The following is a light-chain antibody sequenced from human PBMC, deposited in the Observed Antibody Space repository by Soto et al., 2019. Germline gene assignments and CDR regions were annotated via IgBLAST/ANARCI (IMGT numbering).Light chain of an antibody. Sequence: VMTQSPATLFVSPGGSATLSCRASQSISDTLAWYQQKTGQAPRLLIHGESTRAPGFPDRFSGSGSGTDLTLTISRLQSEDFAVYYCQQYDNWPWTFGQGTKVDI. CDR2: GES. CDR3: QQYDNWPWT. V-gene: IGKV3-15*01. CDR1: QSISDT. J-gene: IGKJ1*01.